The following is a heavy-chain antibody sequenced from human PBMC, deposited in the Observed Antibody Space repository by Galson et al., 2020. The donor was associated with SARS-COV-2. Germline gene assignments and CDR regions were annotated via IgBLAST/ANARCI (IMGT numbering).Heavy chain of an antibody. Sequence: ASVKVSCKASGYTFTSYGISWVRQAPGQGLEWMGWISAYNGNTNYAQKLQGRVTMTTDTSTSTAYMELRSLRSDDTAVYYCAVDKRVEWETTSPTPQGYYGMDVWGQGTTVTVSS. CDR1: GYTFTSYG. J-gene: IGHJ6*02. CDR2: ISAYNGNT. D-gene: IGHD1-26*01. V-gene: IGHV1-18*04. CDR3: AVDKRVEWETTSPTPQGYYGMDV.